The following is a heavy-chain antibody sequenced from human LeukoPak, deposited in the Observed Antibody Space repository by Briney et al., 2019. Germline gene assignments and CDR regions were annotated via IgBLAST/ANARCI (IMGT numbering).Heavy chain of an antibody. CDR3: ARSGSYPPLGALDI. J-gene: IGHJ3*02. V-gene: IGHV1-69*13. CDR1: GGTFSSYA. D-gene: IGHD1-26*01. CDR2: IIPIFGTA. Sequence: ASVKVSCKASGGTFSSYAISWVRQAPGQGLEWMGGIIPIFGTANYAQKFQGRVTITADESTSTAYMELSSLRSEDTAVYYCARSGSYPPLGALDIWGQGTMVTVSS.